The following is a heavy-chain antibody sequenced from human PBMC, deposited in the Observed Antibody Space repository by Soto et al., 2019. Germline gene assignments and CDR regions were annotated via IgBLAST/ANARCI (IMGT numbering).Heavy chain of an antibody. J-gene: IGHJ4*02. D-gene: IGHD1-7*01. CDR3: ASDLVVTGTTGGFDY. Sequence: QVQLVESGGGVVQPGRSLRLSCAASGFTFSSYAMHWVRQAPGKGLERVAVISYDGSNKYYADSVKGRFTISRDNSKNTLYLQMNSLRAEDTAVYYCASDLVVTGTTGGFDYWGQGTLVTVSS. CDR1: GFTFSSYA. CDR2: ISYDGSNK. V-gene: IGHV3-30-3*01.